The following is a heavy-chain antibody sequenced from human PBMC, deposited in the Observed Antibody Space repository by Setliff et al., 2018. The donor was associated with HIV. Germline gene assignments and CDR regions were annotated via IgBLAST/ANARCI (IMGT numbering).Heavy chain of an antibody. V-gene: IGHV1-69*13. CDR1: GGTFSSYS. J-gene: IGHJ4*02. CDR2: IIPIFGTA. CDR3: ARGRRSSSGYGY. D-gene: IGHD5-18*01. Sequence: GASVKVSCKASGGTFSSYSISWVRQAPGQGLEWMGGIIPIFGTANYAQKFQGRVTITAGESTGTAYMELTSLRSEDTAVYYCARGRRSSSGYGYWGQGTLVTVSS.